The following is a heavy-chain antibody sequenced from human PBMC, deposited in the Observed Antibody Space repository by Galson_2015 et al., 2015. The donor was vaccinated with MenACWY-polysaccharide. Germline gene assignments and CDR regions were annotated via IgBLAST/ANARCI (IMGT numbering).Heavy chain of an antibody. CDR1: GFTFSSYA. CDR3: TRTYCSRTTCYAPDKPGFDF. CDR2: ISYDGSNK. J-gene: IGHJ4*02. V-gene: IGHV3-30-3*01. D-gene: IGHD2-2*01. Sequence: SLRLSCAASGFTFSSYAMHWVRQAPDKGLEWVAVISYDGSNKYFADSVKGRFTISRDNSKNTMYLYMSSLRAEDTAVYYCTRTYCSRTTCYAPDKPGFDFWGQGTLVTVSS.